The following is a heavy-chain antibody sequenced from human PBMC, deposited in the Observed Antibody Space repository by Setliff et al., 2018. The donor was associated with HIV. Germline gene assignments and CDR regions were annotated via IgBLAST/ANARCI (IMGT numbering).Heavy chain of an antibody. V-gene: IGHV5-51*01. Sequence: PGESLKISCQASGFTFTNYWIAWVRQTPGKGLEWMGIINPGDSDTRYRPSFQGQVTISVDKSINTAYLQWTGLKASDTAVYYCAKDSGNSGWYLDYWGQGILVTVSS. CDR1: GFTFTNYW. J-gene: IGHJ4*02. D-gene: IGHD6-19*01. CDR3: AKDSGNSGWYLDY. CDR2: INPGDSDT.